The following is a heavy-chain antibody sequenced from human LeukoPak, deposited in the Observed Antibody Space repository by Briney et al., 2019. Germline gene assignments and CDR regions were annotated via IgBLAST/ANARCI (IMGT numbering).Heavy chain of an antibody. CDR2: SYPSDSDT. CDR1: GYSFSNYW. J-gene: IGHJ4*02. V-gene: IGHV5-51*01. CDR3: ARKGAHFDY. D-gene: IGHD1-26*01. Sequence: VESLKISCRGSGYSFSNYWIAWVRQMPGKGLEWMGVSYPSDSDTKYRPSFQGQVTISVDKSISTAYLQWSSLKASDTAMYYCARKGAHFDYWGQGTLVTVSS.